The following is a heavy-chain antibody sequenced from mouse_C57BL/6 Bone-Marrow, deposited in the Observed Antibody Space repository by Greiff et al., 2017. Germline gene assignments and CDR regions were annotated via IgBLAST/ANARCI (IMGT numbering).Heavy chain of an antibody. CDR3: AYYDYGLYAMDY. V-gene: IGHV1-7*01. D-gene: IGHD2-4*01. CDR1: GYTFTSYW. J-gene: IGHJ4*01. CDR2: INPSSGYT. Sequence: VKLMESGAELAKPGASVKLSCKASGYTFTSYWMHWVKQRPGQGLAWIGYINPSSGYTKYNQKFKDKATLTADKSSSTAYMQLSSLTYEDSAVYYCAYYDYGLYAMDYWGQGTSVTVSS.